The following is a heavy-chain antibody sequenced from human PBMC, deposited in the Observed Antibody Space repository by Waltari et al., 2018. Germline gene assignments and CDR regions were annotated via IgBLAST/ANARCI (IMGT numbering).Heavy chain of an antibody. CDR1: GYSISGASY. J-gene: IGHJ4*02. V-gene: IGHV4-38-2*02. D-gene: IGHD5-18*01. CDR3: ARASRGYSFRAPFDY. Sequence: QVQLQESGPGLVKPSETLSLTCTVSGYSISGASYWGWIRQPPGKGLEWIGSISHSGSTYYNPSLKTRVTISVDTSKNQFSLKLSSVTAADTALYYCARASRGYSFRAPFDYWGQGTLVTVSS. CDR2: ISHSGST.